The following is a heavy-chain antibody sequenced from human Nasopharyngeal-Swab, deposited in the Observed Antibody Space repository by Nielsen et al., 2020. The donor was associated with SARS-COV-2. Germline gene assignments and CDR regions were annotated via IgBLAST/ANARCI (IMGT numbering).Heavy chain of an antibody. V-gene: IGHV5-51*01. CDR1: GYSFTSYW. Sequence: LRLSCKGSGYSFTSYWIGWVRQMTGKGLEWMGIIYPGDSDTRYSPSFQGQVTIYAAKSLSTSALQWSSLKASDTAMYYCARWCGEVYYGMDVWGQGTTVTVSS. J-gene: IGHJ6*02. CDR2: IYPGDSDT. D-gene: IGHD3-10*01. CDR3: ARWCGEVYYGMDV.